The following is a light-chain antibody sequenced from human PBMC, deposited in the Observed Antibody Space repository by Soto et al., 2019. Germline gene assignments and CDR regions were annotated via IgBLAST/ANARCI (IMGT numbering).Light chain of an antibody. CDR2: GAS. J-gene: IGKJ2*01. V-gene: IGKV3-20*01. CDR3: QPYGLSPLMYT. Sequence: EIVLVQSPGTLSLSPGERATLSCRASQSVTNNYLAWYQQKPGQAPRLLIYGASSRATGVPDRFSGSVSGTDFTLTITTLEPKDFAVYYCQPYGLSPLMYTFGQGTKVGVK. CDR1: QSVTNNY.